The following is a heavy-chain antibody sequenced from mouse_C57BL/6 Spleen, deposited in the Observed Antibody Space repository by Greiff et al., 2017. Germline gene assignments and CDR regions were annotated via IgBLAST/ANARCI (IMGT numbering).Heavy chain of an antibody. CDR2: ILPGSGST. V-gene: IGHV1-9*01. D-gene: IGHD2-5*01. J-gene: IGHJ1*03. CDR3: ARRRGYYSNALWYFDV. Sequence: VQLQQSGAELMKPGASVKLSCKATGYTFTGYWIEWVKQRPGHGLEWIGEILPGSGSTNYNEKFKGKATFTADTSSNTAYMQLSSLTTEDSAIYYCARRRGYYSNALWYFDVWGTGTTVTVSS. CDR1: GYTFTGYW.